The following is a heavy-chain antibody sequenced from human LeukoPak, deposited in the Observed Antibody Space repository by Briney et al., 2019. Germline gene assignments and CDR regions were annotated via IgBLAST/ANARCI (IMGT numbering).Heavy chain of an antibody. Sequence: SVKVSCKASGGTFSSYAISWVRQAPGQGLEWMGRIIPILGIANYAQKFQGRVTITADKSTSTAYMELSSLRSEDTAVYYCARDATPTTVTTLKGNAFDIWGQGTMVTVSS. CDR1: GGTFSSYA. V-gene: IGHV1-69*04. J-gene: IGHJ3*02. CDR2: IIPILGIA. CDR3: ARDATPTTVTTLKGNAFDI. D-gene: IGHD4-17*01.